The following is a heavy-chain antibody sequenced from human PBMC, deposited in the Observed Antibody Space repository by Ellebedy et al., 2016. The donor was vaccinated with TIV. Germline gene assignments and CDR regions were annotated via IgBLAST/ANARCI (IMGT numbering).Heavy chain of an antibody. CDR1: GFTFSDYS. V-gene: IGHV3-21*01. Sequence: GESLKISCAASGFTFSDYSMNWVRQAPGKGLEWVSSISSSGNYRYHGDSVKGRFTISRANAKNSLYLQMNSLRAEDTAVYYCAREKSGHKWNDGFDSWGQGTLVTVSS. CDR2: ISSSGNYR. J-gene: IGHJ4*02. CDR3: AREKSGHKWNDGFDS. D-gene: IGHD1-1*01.